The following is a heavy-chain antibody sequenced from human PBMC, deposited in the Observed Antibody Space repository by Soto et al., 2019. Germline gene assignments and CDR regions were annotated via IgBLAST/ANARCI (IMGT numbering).Heavy chain of an antibody. CDR3: ARESDYGDYLD. V-gene: IGHV3-7*01. Sequence: EVQLVESGGGLVQPGGSLRLSCAASGFTFSSYWMSWVRQAPGKGLEWVANIKQDGSQKYYVDSVKVRFTISRDNAKNSLYLLMNSLRAEDTAVFYCARESDYGDYLDWGQGTLVTVSS. D-gene: IGHD4-17*01. CDR1: GFTFSSYW. CDR2: IKQDGSQK. J-gene: IGHJ4*02.